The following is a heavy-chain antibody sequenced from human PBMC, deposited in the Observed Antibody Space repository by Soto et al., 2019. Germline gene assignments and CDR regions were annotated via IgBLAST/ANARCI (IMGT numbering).Heavy chain of an antibody. V-gene: IGHV5-51*01. Sequence: GESLKISCKGSGYSFTSYWIGWVRQMPGKGLEWMGIIYPGDSDTRYSPSVQGQVTISADKSISTAYLQWSSLKASDTAMYYWARRGMIVVVNDAFDIWGQGTMVTVSS. D-gene: IGHD3-22*01. CDR2: IYPGDSDT. CDR1: GYSFTSYW. J-gene: IGHJ3*02. CDR3: ARRGMIVVVNDAFDI.